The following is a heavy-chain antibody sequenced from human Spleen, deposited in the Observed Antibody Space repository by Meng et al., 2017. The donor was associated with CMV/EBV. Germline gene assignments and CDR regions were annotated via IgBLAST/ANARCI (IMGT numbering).Heavy chain of an antibody. D-gene: IGHD3-9*01. Sequence: RGSLRLSCAASGFTFSSYEMNWVRQAPGKGLEWVSYISSSGSTIYYADSVKGRFTISRDNAKNSLYLQMSSLRVEDTAVYYCARSAPYTGYPIDSWGLGSLVTVSS. CDR3: ARSAPYTGYPIDS. J-gene: IGHJ4*02. V-gene: IGHV3-48*03. CDR1: GFTFSSYE. CDR2: ISSSGSTI.